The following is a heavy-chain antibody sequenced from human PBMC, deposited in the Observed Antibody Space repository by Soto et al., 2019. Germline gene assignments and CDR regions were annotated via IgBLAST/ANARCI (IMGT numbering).Heavy chain of an antibody. CDR2: ISWDGDST. J-gene: IGHJ4*02. V-gene: IGHV3-43*01. CDR3: ARHRGPAAGFDY. Sequence: EVQLVESGGVVVQPWGSLRLSCAASGFTFDDYSMHWVRQAPGKGLEWVSLISWDGDSTYYADSVKGRFTISRDNSKNSLYLQMNSLRTEDTALYYCARHRGPAAGFDYWGQGTLVTVSS. D-gene: IGHD6-13*01. CDR1: GFTFDDYS.